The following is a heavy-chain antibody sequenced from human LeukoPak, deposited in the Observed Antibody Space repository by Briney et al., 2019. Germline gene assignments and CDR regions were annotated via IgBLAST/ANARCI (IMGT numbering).Heavy chain of an antibody. CDR3: ARSLEMATISSTLWY. V-gene: IGHV3-30*19. CDR1: GFTFSSYG. CDR2: ISYDGSNK. J-gene: IGHJ4*02. Sequence: PGRSLRLSCAASGFTFSSYGMHWVRQAPGKGLEWVAVISYDGSNKYYADSVKGRFTISRDNSKNTLYLQMNSLRAEDTAVYYCARSLEMATISSTLWYWGQGTLVTVSS. D-gene: IGHD5-24*01.